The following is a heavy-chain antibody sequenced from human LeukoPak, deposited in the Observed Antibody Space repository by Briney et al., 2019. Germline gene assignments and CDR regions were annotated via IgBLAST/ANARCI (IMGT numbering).Heavy chain of an antibody. CDR3: ARDQVLRSDGWLRRLAFDI. CDR1: GDSITSGAYY. Sequence: SQTLSLTCTVSGDSITSGAYYWSWIRQPPGKALEWIGYIYRSGSTYYTPSLRSRVTMSLDRSNNQFSLNLASVTAADTAVYYCARDQVLRSDGWLRRLAFDIWGQGTMVTVSS. J-gene: IGHJ3*02. CDR2: IYRSGST. V-gene: IGHV4-30-2*01. D-gene: IGHD3-3*01.